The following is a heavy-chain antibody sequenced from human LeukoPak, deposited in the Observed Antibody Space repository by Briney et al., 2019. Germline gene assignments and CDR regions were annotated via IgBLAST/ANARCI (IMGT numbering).Heavy chain of an antibody. CDR2: VYYSGST. J-gene: IGHJ4*02. Sequence: SETLSLTCAVSGGSISSSSYYWGWIRQPPGKGLEWIGNVYYSGSTYYNPSLKSRVTISVDTSKNQFSLKLSSVTAADTAVYYCARLLYGSGSYSNIFDSWGQGTLVTVSS. V-gene: IGHV4-39*01. CDR1: GGSISSSSYY. D-gene: IGHD3-10*01. CDR3: ARLLYGSGSYSNIFDS.